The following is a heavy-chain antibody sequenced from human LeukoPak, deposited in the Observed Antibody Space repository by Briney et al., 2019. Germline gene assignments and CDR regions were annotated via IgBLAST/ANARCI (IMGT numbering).Heavy chain of an antibody. CDR3: ATDTNLVDLIQGDGHEDENFDR. CDR1: GFTVSSNY. J-gene: IGHJ3*02. D-gene: IGHD1-26*01. CDR2: IYSGGST. V-gene: IGHV3-53*01. Sequence: QPGGSLRLSCAASGFTVSSNYMSWVRQAPGKGLEWVSVIYSGGSTYYADSVKGRFTISRDNSKNTLYLQMNSLRAEDTAVYYCATDTNLVDLIQGDGHEDENFDRWGQGTMVTVSS.